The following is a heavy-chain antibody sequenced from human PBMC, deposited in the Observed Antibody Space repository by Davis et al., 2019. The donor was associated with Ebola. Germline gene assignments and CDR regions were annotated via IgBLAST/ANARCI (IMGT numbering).Heavy chain of an antibody. J-gene: IGHJ4*02. CDR2: FNPVNDNT. V-gene: IGHV1-3*01. CDR3: ARRGSSSNHCDY. CDR1: GYTFIDYP. D-gene: IGHD6-6*01. Sequence: AASVKVSCKASGYTFIDYPFHWVRQAPGQSLEWMGWFNPVNDNTKYSQKFQARVTMTRDTSTNTVYMELSSLTSDDTAVYYCARRGSSSNHCDYWGQGTLVTVSS.